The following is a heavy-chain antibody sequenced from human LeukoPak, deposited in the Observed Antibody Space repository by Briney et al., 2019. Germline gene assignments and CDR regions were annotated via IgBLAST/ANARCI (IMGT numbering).Heavy chain of an antibody. D-gene: IGHD3-22*01. CDR3: ARRGYYDSSGYDY. J-gene: IGHJ4*02. CDR1: GFTFSSYE. CDR2: ISSSGSTI. Sequence: GGSLRLSCEVSGFTFSSYEINWVRQAPGNGLEWISYISSSGSTIYYADSVKGRFTISRDNAKNSLYLQMNSLRAEDTAIYYCARRGYYDSSGYDYWGQGTLDTVSS. V-gene: IGHV3-48*03.